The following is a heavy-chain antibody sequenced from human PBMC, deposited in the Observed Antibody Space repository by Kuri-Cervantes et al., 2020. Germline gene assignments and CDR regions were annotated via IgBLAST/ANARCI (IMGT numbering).Heavy chain of an antibody. V-gene: IGHV3-30-3*01. Sequence: GGSLRLSCAASGFTFSSYAMHWVRQAPGKGLEWVAVISYDGSNKYYADSVKGRFTISGDNAKNSLYLQMNSLRAEDTAVYYCAREGYCSSTSCYDDYWGQGTLVTVSS. CDR3: AREGYCSSTSCYDDY. D-gene: IGHD2-2*01. CDR2: ISYDGSNK. J-gene: IGHJ4*02. CDR1: GFTFSSYA.